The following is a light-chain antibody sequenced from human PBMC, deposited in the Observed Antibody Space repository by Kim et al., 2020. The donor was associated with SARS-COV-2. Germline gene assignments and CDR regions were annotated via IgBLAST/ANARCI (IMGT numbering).Light chain of an antibody. CDR2: EAP. J-gene: IGKJ2*01. CDR3: QQHHDFPRT. CDR1: QDISEY. V-gene: IGKV1-33*01. Sequence: DIQMTQSPSSLSASVGDRVTITCQASQDISEYLNWYQQKPGKAPNLVIFEAPNLQGGVPSRFTGSGFGTHFTFTITSVQPEDFATYFCQQHHDFPRTFGQGTKLEI.